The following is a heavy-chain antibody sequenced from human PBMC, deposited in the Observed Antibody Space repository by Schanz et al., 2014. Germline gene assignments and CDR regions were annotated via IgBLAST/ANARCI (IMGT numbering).Heavy chain of an antibody. CDR2: ISGTTTYT. J-gene: IGHJ4*01. CDR3: AKEQMMAADALVDY. V-gene: IGHV3-11*05. Sequence: QVQLVESGGGLVKPGGSLRLSCAASGFTFSDYYMSWIRQAPGKGLEWVSYISGTTTYTNYADSVKGRFTISRDNAKNSLHLPMNGLRADDKAVYYWAKEQMMAADALVDYWGHGTLVTVSS. D-gene: IGHD6-13*01. CDR1: GFTFSDYY.